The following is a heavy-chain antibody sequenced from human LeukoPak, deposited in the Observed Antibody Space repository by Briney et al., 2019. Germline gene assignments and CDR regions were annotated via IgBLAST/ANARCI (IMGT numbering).Heavy chain of an antibody. V-gene: IGHV3-74*01. J-gene: IGHJ4*02. CDR1: GLTLSSHW. Sequence: GGSLRLSCAASGLTLSSHWMHWVRQVPGKGLVWVSRINGDGTKTRYADSVKGRFTISRDNAKNTLDLQMNSLRAEDTAVYYCVIEDNNSWYNWGQGTLVTVSS. CDR3: VIEDNNSWYN. CDR2: INGDGTKT. D-gene: IGHD6-13*01.